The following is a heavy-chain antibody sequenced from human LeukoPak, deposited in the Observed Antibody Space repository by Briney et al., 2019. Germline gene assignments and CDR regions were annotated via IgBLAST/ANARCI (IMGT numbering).Heavy chain of an antibody. CDR2: ISSSGSTI. CDR3: ARGWELLRAAFDI. Sequence: GGSLRLSCAASGFTFSDYYMSWIRQAPGKGLEWVSYISSSGSTIYYADSVKGRFTISRDNAKNSLYLQMNGLRAEDTAVYYCARGWELLRAAFDIWGQGTMVTVSS. J-gene: IGHJ3*02. CDR1: GFTFSDYY. D-gene: IGHD1-26*01. V-gene: IGHV3-11*01.